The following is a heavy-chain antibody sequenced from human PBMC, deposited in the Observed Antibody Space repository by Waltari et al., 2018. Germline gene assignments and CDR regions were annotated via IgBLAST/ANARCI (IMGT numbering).Heavy chain of an antibody. Sequence: EVQLVESGGGLVKPGGSLRLSCAASGFTFSSYSMNWVRQAPGKGLEWVSSISSSSSYIYYADSVKGRCTISRDNAKNSLYLQMNSRRAEDTAVYYCARAPPGFWSGYSQHYYMDVWGKGTTVTVSS. V-gene: IGHV3-21*01. CDR1: GFTFSSYS. CDR2: ISSSSSYI. J-gene: IGHJ6*03. CDR3: ARAPPGFWSGYSQHYYMDV. D-gene: IGHD3-3*01.